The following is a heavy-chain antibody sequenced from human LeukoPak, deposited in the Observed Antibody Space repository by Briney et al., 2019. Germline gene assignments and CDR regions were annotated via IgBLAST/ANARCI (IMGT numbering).Heavy chain of an antibody. CDR1: GFTFSSYA. J-gene: IGHJ4*02. D-gene: IGHD2-2*01. Sequence: PGGSLRPSCAASGFTFSSYAMSWVRQAPGKGLEWVSAISGSGGSTYYADSVKGRFTISRDNSKNTLYLQMNSLRAEDTAVYYCARGHCSSTSCDFSAGPYYFDYWGQGTLVTVSS. CDR3: ARGHCSSTSCDFSAGPYYFDY. CDR2: ISGSGGST. V-gene: IGHV3-23*01.